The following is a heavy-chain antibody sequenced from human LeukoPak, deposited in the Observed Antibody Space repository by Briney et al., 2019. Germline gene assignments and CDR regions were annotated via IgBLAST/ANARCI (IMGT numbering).Heavy chain of an antibody. J-gene: IGHJ4*02. CDR3: ARDLGYCTNGVCHTRFDY. CDR2: IYYSGST. Sequence: SETLSLTCTVSGGSISSSSYYWGWIRQPPGKGLEWIGSIYYSGSTYYNPSLKSRVTISVDTSKNQFSLKLSSVTAADTAVYYCARDLGYCTNGVCHTRFDYWGQGTLVTVSS. V-gene: IGHV4-39*02. CDR1: GGSISSSSYY. D-gene: IGHD2-8*01.